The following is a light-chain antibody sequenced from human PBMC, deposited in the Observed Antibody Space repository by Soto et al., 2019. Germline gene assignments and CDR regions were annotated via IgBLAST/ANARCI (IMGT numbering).Light chain of an antibody. V-gene: IGKV1-5*03. CDR2: RAS. CDR1: EGISTW. J-gene: IGKJ2*01. Sequence: DIQMTQSPSTLSASVGDRVTITCRASEGISTWLTWYQQKPGKAPNLLIYRASSLEGGVPSRFSGSASGTEFTLTISSLQPDDFAAYYCQQYSSLPYTFGQGTKLEIK. CDR3: QQYSSLPYT.